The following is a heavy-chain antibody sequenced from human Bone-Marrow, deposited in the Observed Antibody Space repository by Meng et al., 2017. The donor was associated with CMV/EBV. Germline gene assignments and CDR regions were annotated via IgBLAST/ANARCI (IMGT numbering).Heavy chain of an antibody. Sequence: SETLSLTCAVYGGSFSGYYWSWIRQPPGKGLEWIGEINHSGSTNYNPSLKSRITISVDTSKNQFSLKLSSVTAADTAVYYCARDATYYDFWSGYYEYYYYGMDVWGQGTTVTVSS. J-gene: IGHJ6*02. D-gene: IGHD3-3*01. CDR1: GGSFSGYY. V-gene: IGHV4-34*01. CDR2: INHSGST. CDR3: ARDATYYDFWSGYYEYYYYGMDV.